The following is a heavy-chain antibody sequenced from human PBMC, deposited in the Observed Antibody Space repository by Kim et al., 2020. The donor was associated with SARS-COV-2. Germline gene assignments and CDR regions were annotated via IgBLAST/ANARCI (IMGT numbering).Heavy chain of an antibody. CDR3: ARASDSSGYYP. Sequence: YYHPSLKGRVTIAVDPAKNQFSLKLSSVTAADTAVYYCARASDSSGYYPWGQGTLVTVSS. D-gene: IGHD3-22*01. V-gene: IGHV4-31*02. J-gene: IGHJ5*02.